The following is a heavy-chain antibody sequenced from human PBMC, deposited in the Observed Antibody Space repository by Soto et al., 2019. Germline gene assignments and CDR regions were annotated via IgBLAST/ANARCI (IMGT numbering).Heavy chain of an antibody. Sequence: SETLSLTCAVSGGSISSGGYSWSWIRQPPGKGLEWIGYIYHSGSTNYNPSLKSRVTISVDTSKNQFSLKLSSVTAADTAVYYCARDRTYYYDSSGQQAPYYYYGMDVWGQGTTVTVSS. V-gene: IGHV4-30-2*01. CDR1: GGSISSGGYS. CDR2: IYHSGST. CDR3: ARDRTYYYDSSGQQAPYYYYGMDV. J-gene: IGHJ6*02. D-gene: IGHD3-22*01.